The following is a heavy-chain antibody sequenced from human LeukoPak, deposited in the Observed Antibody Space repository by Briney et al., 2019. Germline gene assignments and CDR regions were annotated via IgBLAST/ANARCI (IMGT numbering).Heavy chain of an antibody. D-gene: IGHD1-26*01. CDR1: GGTFISYA. Sequence: AVKVSCKASGGTFISYAISCVRQAPGQGLEWMGGIIPIFGTANYSQKFQGRVTITPDESTSTAYLEPSSLRSARKAVYYCERDWGGYSGSFKYWGQGTLVTVSS. CDR2: IIPIFGTA. CDR3: ERDWGGYSGSFKY. J-gene: IGHJ4*02. V-gene: IGHV1-69*01.